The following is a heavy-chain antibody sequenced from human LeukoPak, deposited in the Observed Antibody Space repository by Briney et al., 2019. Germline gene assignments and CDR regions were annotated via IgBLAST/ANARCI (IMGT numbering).Heavy chain of an antibody. V-gene: IGHV3-48*03. CDR3: ARGYYSSSRFDS. J-gene: IGHJ4*02. CDR2: ISSSGRTI. D-gene: IGHD6-13*01. CDR1: GFTFSSYE. Sequence: GGSLRLSCAASGFTFSSYEMNWVRQAPGKGLEWVSYISSSGRTIYYADSVKGRFTISRDNAENTLYMRMNSLRPEDTAVYYCARGYYSSSRFDSWGQGTLVTVSS.